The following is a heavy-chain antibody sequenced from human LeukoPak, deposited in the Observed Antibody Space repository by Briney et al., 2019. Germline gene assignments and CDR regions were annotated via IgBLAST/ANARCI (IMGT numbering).Heavy chain of an antibody. Sequence: GESLKISCKGSGYSFSNYWIGWVRQMPGKGLEWMGIIWPGDSDTRYSPSFQGQVTISVDKSISTAYLQWSSLKASDTAIYYCARQYYDVLTGFYIHFDYWGQGTLVTVSS. CDR2: IWPGDSDT. D-gene: IGHD3-9*01. J-gene: IGHJ4*02. CDR3: ARQYYDVLTGFYIHFDY. V-gene: IGHV5-51*01. CDR1: GYSFSNYW.